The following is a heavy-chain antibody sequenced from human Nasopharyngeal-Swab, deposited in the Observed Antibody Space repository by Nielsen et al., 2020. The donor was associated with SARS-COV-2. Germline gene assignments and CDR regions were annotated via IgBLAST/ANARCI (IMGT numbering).Heavy chain of an antibody. J-gene: IGHJ6*02. CDR1: GFTFSSYY. D-gene: IGHD2-2*03. CDR3: ARAVGYCSSTSCYYYYGMDV. Sequence: GGSLRLSCAASGFTFSSYYMHWVRQAEGKGLEWVSAIGTAGDTYYPGSVKGRFTISRENAKNSLYLQMNSLRAGDTAVYYCARAVGYCSSTSCYYYYGMDVWGQGTTVTVSS. V-gene: IGHV3-13*04. CDR2: IGTAGDT.